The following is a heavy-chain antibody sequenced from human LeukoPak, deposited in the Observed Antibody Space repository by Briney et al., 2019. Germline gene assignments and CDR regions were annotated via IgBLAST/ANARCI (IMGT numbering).Heavy chain of an antibody. CDR2: IKSKTDGGTT. D-gene: IGHD3-10*01. Sequence: PGGSLRLSCAASGFTFSNAWMSWVRQAPGKGLEWVGRIKSKTDGGTTDYAAPVKGRFTISRDDSKNTLYLQMNSLKTEHTAVYYCTTGDMVRGLFDYWGQGTMVTVSS. CDR1: GFTFSNAW. V-gene: IGHV3-15*01. CDR3: TTGDMVRGLFDY. J-gene: IGHJ4*02.